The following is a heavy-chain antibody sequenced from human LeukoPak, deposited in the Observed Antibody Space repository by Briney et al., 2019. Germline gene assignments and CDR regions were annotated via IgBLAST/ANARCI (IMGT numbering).Heavy chain of an antibody. J-gene: IGHJ4*02. D-gene: IGHD6-13*01. CDR3: ARDKAAAAGTSSVLL. CDR2: IYTDDST. V-gene: IGHV3-66*01. Sequence: PGGSLRLSCAASGITVSTNYMSWVRQAPGKGLEWVSVIYTDDSTYYTDSVKGRFAISRDISKNTLYLQMNSLRAEDTAVYYCARDKAAAAGTSSVLLWGQGNLVTVSS. CDR1: GITVSTNY.